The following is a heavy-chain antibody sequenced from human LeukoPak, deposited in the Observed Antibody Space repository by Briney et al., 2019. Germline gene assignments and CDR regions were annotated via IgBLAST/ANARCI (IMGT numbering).Heavy chain of an antibody. CDR3: AREAVAGQWHYYYYYGMDV. Sequence: SQTLSLTCAISGDSVSSNSAAWNWIRQSPSRGLEWLGRTYYRSKWYNDYAVSVKSRITINPDTSKNQFSLQLNSVTPEDTAVYYCAREAVAGQWHYYYYYGMDVWGQGTTVTVSS. V-gene: IGHV6-1*01. CDR2: TYYRSKWYN. CDR1: GDSVSSNSAA. J-gene: IGHJ6*02. D-gene: IGHD6-19*01.